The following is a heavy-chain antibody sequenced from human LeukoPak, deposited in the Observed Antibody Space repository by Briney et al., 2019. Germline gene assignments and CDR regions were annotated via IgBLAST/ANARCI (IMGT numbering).Heavy chain of an antibody. V-gene: IGHV4-59*01. CDR3: ARRGFCSSTSCYVFDY. J-gene: IGHJ4*02. CDR2: IYYSGST. CDR1: GGSISNYY. Sequence: PSETLSLTCTVSGGSISNYYWSWIRHPPGKGLEWIGYIYYSGSTNYNPSLKSRLTMSVDTSKNQFSLKLTSVTAADTAVYYCARRGFCSSTSCYVFDYWGQGSLVTVSS. D-gene: IGHD2-2*01.